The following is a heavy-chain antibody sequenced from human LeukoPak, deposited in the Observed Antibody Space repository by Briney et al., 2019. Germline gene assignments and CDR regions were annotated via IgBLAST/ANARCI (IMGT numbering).Heavy chain of an antibody. J-gene: IGHJ4*02. D-gene: IGHD3-10*01. CDR1: GFTFSNAW. V-gene: IGHV3-15*01. CDR3: TAYGSGSSLDY. Sequence: PGGSLRLSCAASGFTFSNAWMSWVRQAPGKGLEWVGRIKSKTDGGTTDYAAPVKGRFTISRDDSRNTLYLQMNSLKTEDTAVYYCTAYGSGSSLDYWGQGTLVTVSS. CDR2: IKSKTDGGTT.